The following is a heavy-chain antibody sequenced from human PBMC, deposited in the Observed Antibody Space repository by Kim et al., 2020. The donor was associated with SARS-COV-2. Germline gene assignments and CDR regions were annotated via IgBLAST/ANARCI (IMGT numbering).Heavy chain of an antibody. Sequence: ASVKVSCKASGYTFTSYYMHWVRQAPGQGLEWMGIINPSGGSTSYAQKFQGRVTMTRDTSTSTVYMELSSLRSEDTAVYYCARDWKEQQLGPLDYYYYYGMDVWGQGTTVTVSS. V-gene: IGHV1-46*01. CDR1: GYTFTSYY. CDR2: INPSGGST. D-gene: IGHD6-13*01. J-gene: IGHJ6*02. CDR3: ARDWKEQQLGPLDYYYYYGMDV.